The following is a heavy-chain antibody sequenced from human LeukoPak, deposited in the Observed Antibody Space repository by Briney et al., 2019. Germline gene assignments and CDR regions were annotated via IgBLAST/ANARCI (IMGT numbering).Heavy chain of an antibody. CDR2: ISSSGSTI. J-gene: IGHJ4*02. V-gene: IGHV3-48*03. CDR3: ASPGYSSGWLYFDY. Sequence: GGSLRPSCAASGFTLSSYEMNRGRPAPGKGLEWVLYISSSGSTIYYADSVKGRFTISRDNAKNSLYLQMNSLRAEDTAVYYCASPGYSSGWLYFDYWGQGTLVTVSS. D-gene: IGHD6-19*01. CDR1: GFTLSSYE.